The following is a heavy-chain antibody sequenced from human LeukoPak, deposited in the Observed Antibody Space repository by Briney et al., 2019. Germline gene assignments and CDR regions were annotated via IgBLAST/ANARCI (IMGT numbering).Heavy chain of an antibody. D-gene: IGHD3-10*01. Sequence: GGSLRLSCAASGFTFSTYTMNWVRQAPGKGLEWVSYISSSGTTIYYADSVKGRFTISRDNAKNTLYLQMNSLRAEDTAVYYCTRDPGVRLSRGWFDYWGQGTLVTISS. CDR2: ISSSGTTI. J-gene: IGHJ5*01. V-gene: IGHV3-48*01. CDR1: GFTFSTYT. CDR3: TRDPGVRLSRGWFDY.